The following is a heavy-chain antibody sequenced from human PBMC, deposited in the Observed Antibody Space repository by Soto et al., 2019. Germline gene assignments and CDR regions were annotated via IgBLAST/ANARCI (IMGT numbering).Heavy chain of an antibody. V-gene: IGHV3-21*01. CDR3: ARAYYDILTGSFYYYYMDV. CDR1: GFTFSSYA. CDR2: ISSSSSYI. Sequence: GGSLRLSCAASGFTFSSYAMSWVRQAPGKGLEWVSSISSSSSYIYYADSVKGRFTISRDNAKNSLYLQMNSLRAEDTAVYYCARAYYDILTGSFYYYYMDVWGKGTTVTVSS. D-gene: IGHD3-9*01. J-gene: IGHJ6*03.